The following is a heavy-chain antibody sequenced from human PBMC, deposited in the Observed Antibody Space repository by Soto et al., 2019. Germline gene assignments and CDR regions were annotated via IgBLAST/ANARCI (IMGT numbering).Heavy chain of an antibody. V-gene: IGHV5-10-1*01. J-gene: IGHJ4*02. CDR3: ARHLWFGEFYTPALTYYFDY. Sequence: GESLKISCKGSGYSFTSYWISCVRQMPGKVLEWMVRIDPSDSYTNYSPSFQGHVTISADKSISPDYLQWSSLKASDTAMYYCARHLWFGEFYTPALTYYFDYWLQGTLVTVS. CDR2: IDPSDSYT. CDR1: GYSFTSYW. D-gene: IGHD3-10*01.